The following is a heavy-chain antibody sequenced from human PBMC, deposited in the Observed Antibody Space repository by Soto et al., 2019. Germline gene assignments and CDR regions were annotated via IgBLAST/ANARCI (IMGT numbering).Heavy chain of an antibody. CDR2: MNPNSGNT. CDR3: ARGRMITFGGVIVYQYYYYYGMDV. Sequence: ASVKVSCKASGYTFTSYDINWVRQATGQGLEWMGWMNPNSGNTGYAQKFQGRVTMTRNTSISTAYMELSSLRCEDTAVYYCARGRMITFGGVIVYQYYYYYGMDVWGQGTTVTVSS. D-gene: IGHD3-16*02. V-gene: IGHV1-8*01. J-gene: IGHJ6*02. CDR1: GYTFTSYD.